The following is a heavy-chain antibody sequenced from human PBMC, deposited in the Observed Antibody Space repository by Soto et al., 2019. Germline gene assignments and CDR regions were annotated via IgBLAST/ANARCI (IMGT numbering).Heavy chain of an antibody. CDR1: GGTFSSYA. D-gene: IGHD2-21*02. CDR3: GRDGIVVVTAITGRYYYGMDV. Sequence: QVQLVQSGAEVKKPGSSVKVSCKASGGTFSSYAISWVRQAPGQGLEWMGGIIPIFGTANYAQKLQGRVTITAAESTSTAYMELSSLRSEDTAVYYCGRDGIVVVTAITGRYYYGMDVWGQGTTVTVSS. CDR2: IIPIFGTA. V-gene: IGHV1-69*12. J-gene: IGHJ6*02.